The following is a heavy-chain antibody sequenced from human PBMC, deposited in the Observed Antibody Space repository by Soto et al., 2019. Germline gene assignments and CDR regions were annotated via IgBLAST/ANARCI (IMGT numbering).Heavy chain of an antibody. V-gene: IGHV3-48*03. CDR1: GFAIRNYE. D-gene: IGHD4-17*01. J-gene: IGHJ4*02. CDR3: ARENSGDAFEF. CDR2: INSGGTSK. Sequence: GGSLRLSCAASGFAIRNYEMNWVRQAPGKGLEWVSYINSGGTSKKYTDSVEGRFTISRDTALNSLYLQMDSLRDEDTAIYYCARENSGDAFEFWGQGILVTVSS.